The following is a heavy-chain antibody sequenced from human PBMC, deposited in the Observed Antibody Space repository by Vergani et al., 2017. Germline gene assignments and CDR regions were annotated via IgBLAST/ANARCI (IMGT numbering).Heavy chain of an antibody. V-gene: IGHV4-31*03. J-gene: IGHJ5*02. CDR3: SLGSSSWAGWFDP. CDR1: GGSISSGGYY. Sequence: QVQLQESGPGLEKPSQTLSLTCTVSGGSISSGGYYWSWIRQHPGKGLEWIGYIYYSGSTYYNPSLKSRVTISVDTSKNQFSLKLSSVTAADTAVYYCSLGSSSWAGWFDPWGQGTLVTVSS. D-gene: IGHD6-13*01. CDR2: IYYSGST.